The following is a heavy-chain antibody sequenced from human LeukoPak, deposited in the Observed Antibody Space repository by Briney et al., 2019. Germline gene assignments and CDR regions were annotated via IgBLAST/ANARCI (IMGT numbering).Heavy chain of an antibody. CDR1: GFTFSSYA. D-gene: IGHD6-19*01. V-gene: IGHV3-23*01. CDR2: ISGSGSST. J-gene: IGHJ4*02. Sequence: GGSLRLSCAASGFTFSSYAMGWVRQAPGKGLEWVSAISGSGSSTYYAVSVKGRFTISRDNSKNTLYLQLNSLSAEDTAVYYCAKDVGSSGWSGTAAVDYWGQGTLVTVSS. CDR3: AKDVGSSGWSGTAAVDY.